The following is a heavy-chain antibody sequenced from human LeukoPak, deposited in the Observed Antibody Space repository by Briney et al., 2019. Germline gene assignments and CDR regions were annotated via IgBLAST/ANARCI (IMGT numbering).Heavy chain of an antibody. D-gene: IGHD3-10*01. Sequence: ASVKVSCKASGYTFTNYFITWVRQAPGQGLEWMGWINPNSGGTNYAQKFQGRVTMTRDTSISTAYMELSRLRSDDTAVYYCARDPESGEGLWGQGTLVTVSS. V-gene: IGHV1-2*02. CDR3: ARDPESGEGL. CDR2: INPNSGGT. CDR1: GYTFTNYF. J-gene: IGHJ4*02.